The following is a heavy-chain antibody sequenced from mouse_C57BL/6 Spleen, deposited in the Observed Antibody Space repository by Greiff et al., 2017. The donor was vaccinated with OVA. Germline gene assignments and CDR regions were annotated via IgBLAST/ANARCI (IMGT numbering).Heavy chain of an antibody. Sequence: QVQLQQPGAELVKPGASVKLSCKASGYTFTSYWMHWVKQRPGQGLEWIGMIHPNSGSTNYNEKFKSKATLTVDKSSSTAYMQLSSLTSEDSAVYYCAREGLGYDEDYYAMDDWGKGTSVTVSS. V-gene: IGHV1-64*01. CDR2: IHPNSGST. CDR3: AREGLGYDEDYYAMDD. D-gene: IGHD2-2*01. CDR1: GYTFTSYW. J-gene: IGHJ4*01.